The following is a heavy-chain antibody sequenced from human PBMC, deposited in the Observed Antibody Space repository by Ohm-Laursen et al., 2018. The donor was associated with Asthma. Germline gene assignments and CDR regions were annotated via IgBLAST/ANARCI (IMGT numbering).Heavy chain of an antibody. V-gene: IGHV4-59*07. CDR1: GGSISSFN. CDR3: ARVGFFETSAYFETFDP. D-gene: IGHD5-12*01. Sequence: PSDTLSLTCTVSGGSISSFNWSWIRQPPGKGLEWIGYVFDSGSTHYNPSLKSRVTISVDTSKKQFYLKLSSVTAADTAVYYCARVGFFETSAYFETFDPWGQGTLVTVSS. CDR2: VFDSGST. J-gene: IGHJ5*02.